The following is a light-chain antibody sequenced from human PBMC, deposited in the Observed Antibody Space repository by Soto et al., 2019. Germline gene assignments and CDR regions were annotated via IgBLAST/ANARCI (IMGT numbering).Light chain of an antibody. CDR1: SSDVGGYNY. Sequence: QPVLTQPASVSGSPGQSITISCTGTSSDVGGYNYVSWYQQHPGKAPKLMIYDVSNRPSGVSNRFSGSKSGNTASLSISGLQAEDEADYHCSSYSSSTTPGVFGGGTKVTVL. V-gene: IGLV2-14*03. J-gene: IGLJ2*01. CDR2: DVS. CDR3: SSYSSSTTPGV.